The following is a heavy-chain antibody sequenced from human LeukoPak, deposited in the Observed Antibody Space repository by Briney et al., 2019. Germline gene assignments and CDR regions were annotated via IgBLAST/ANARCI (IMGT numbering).Heavy chain of an antibody. CDR2: INPNSGGT. J-gene: IGHJ3*02. Sequence: ASVKVSCKASGYTFTGYYMHWVRQAPGQGLEWMGWINPNSGGTNYAQKFQGRVTMTRDKSIRTAYMELRSLRSDDTAVYYCASSDSSGYGAFDIWGQGTMVTVSS. V-gene: IGHV1-2*02. D-gene: IGHD3-22*01. CDR1: GYTFTGYY. CDR3: ASSDSSGYGAFDI.